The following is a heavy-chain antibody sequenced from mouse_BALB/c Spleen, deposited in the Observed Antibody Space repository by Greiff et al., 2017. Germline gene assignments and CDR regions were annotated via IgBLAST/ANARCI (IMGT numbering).Heavy chain of an antibody. J-gene: IGHJ3*01. CDR1: GYSITSDYA. Sequence: EVQLQQSGPGLVKPSQSLSLTCTVTGYSITSDYAWNWIRQFPGNKLEWMGYISYSGSTSYNPSLKSRISITRDTSKNQFFLQLNSVTTEDTATYYCARNYGYGGWFAYWGQGTLVTVSA. D-gene: IGHD1-2*01. CDR3: ARNYGYGGWFAY. V-gene: IGHV3-2*02. CDR2: ISYSGST.